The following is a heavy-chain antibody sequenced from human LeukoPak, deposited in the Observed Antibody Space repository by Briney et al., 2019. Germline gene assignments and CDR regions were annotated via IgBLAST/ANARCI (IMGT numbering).Heavy chain of an antibody. D-gene: IGHD5-18*01. CDR2: IYSGGST. CDR3: ARFTDTKGFDY. CDR1: GFTVSSNY. J-gene: IGHJ4*02. Sequence: PGGSLRLSCAASGFTVSSNYMSWVRRAPGKGLEWVSVIYSGGSTYYADSVKGRFTISRDNSKNTLYLQMNSLRAEDTAVYYCARFTDTKGFDYWGQGTLVTVSS. V-gene: IGHV3-53*01.